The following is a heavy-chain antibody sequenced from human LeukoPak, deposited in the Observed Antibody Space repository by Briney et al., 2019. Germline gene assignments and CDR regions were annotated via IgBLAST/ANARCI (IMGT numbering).Heavy chain of an antibody. J-gene: IGHJ4*02. CDR3: ARVGMVRGVIAYYFDY. Sequence: GASVKVSCKASGYTFTGYYMHWVRQAPGQGLEWMGWMNPNSGNTGYAQKFQGRVTMTRNTSISTAYMELSSLRSEDTAVYYCARVGMVRGVIAYYFDYWGQGTLVTVSS. V-gene: IGHV1-8*02. CDR1: GYTFTGYY. CDR2: MNPNSGNT. D-gene: IGHD3-10*01.